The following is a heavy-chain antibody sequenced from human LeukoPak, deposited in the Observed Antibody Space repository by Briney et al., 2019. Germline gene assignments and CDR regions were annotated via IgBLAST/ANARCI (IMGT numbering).Heavy chain of an antibody. J-gene: IGHJ4*02. Sequence: PGGSLRLSCAASGFTFSSYGMHWVRQAPGKGLEWVAVIRYDGSNKYYADSVKGRFTISRDNSKNTLYLQMNSLRAEDTAVYYCAKDRRYSSSWYDFDYWGQGTLVTVSS. CDR2: IRYDGSNK. CDR1: GFTFSSYG. CDR3: AKDRRYSSSWYDFDY. D-gene: IGHD6-13*01. V-gene: IGHV3-30*02.